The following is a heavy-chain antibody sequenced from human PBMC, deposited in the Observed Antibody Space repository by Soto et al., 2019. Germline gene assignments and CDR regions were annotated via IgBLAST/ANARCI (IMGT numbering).Heavy chain of an antibody. CDR1: GGTFSSYS. CDR2: IIPIFGTA. V-gene: IGHV1-69*01. Sequence: QVQLVQSGAEVKKPGSSVKVSCKASGGTFSSYSINWVRQAPGQGLEWMGEIIPIFGTANYAQKFQGRVTSTADESTSTAYMELSILRSEDTAVYYCARDVGRHAGGIEYWGQGTLVTVSS. CDR3: ARDVGRHAGGIEY. D-gene: IGHD1-26*01. J-gene: IGHJ4*02.